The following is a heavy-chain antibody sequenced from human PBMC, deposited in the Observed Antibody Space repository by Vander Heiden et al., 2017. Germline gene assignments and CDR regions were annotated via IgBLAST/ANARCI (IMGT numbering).Heavy chain of an antibody. CDR3: AKGRGFSSGWHFDY. D-gene: IGHD6-19*01. J-gene: IGHJ4*02. CDR1: GFTFSNYA. V-gene: IGHV3-23*01. CDR2: TSGSGGNT. Sequence: EVQLLESGGGLVQPGGSLRLSCAASGFTFSNYAMSWVRQAPGKGLEWVSSTSGSGGNTYYANSVKGRSTISRDNSKNTLYLEMNSPRAEDTAVYYCAKGRGFSSGWHFDYWGQGTLVTVSS.